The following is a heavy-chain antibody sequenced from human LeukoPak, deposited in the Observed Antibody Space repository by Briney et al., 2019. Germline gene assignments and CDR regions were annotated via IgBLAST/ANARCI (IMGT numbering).Heavy chain of an antibody. CDR2: IRPDGSEK. CDR3: ARDCEIGYSHGLC. J-gene: IGHJ4*02. D-gene: IGHD5-18*01. Sequence: GGSLRLSCAASGFTFSGSAMHWVRQAPGKGLEWVANIRPDGSEKYYVDSVKGRFTISRDIAKQSVFLQMNSLRVDDTAIYYCARDCEIGYSHGLCWGQGTLVTVSS. CDR1: GFTFSGSA. V-gene: IGHV3-7*01.